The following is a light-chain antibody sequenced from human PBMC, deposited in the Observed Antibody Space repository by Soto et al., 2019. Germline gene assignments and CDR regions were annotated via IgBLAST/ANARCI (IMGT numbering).Light chain of an antibody. Sequence: EIVLTQSPGTLSLSPGERATLSCRASQSVSINLAWYQQKPGQAPRLLIYSASTRATGIPSRFSGSGSGTEFTLTISSLQSEDFAVYYCQQYNNWPVFGQGTKVDIK. CDR2: SAS. J-gene: IGKJ1*01. CDR3: QQYNNWPV. V-gene: IGKV3-15*01. CDR1: QSVSIN.